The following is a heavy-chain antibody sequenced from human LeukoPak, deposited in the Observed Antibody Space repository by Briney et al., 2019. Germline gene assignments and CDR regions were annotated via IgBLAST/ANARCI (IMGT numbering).Heavy chain of an antibody. V-gene: IGHV3-30*18. CDR1: GFTFSSYG. D-gene: IGHD3-22*01. CDR3: AKSGYHGSSGYN. CDR2: ISYDGSNK. Sequence: QPGRSQRLSCAASGFTFSSYGMHWVRQAPGKGLEWAAVISYDGSNKYYADSVKGRFTISRDNSKNTLYLQMNSLRAEDTAVYYCAKSGYHGSSGYNWGQGTLVTVSS. J-gene: IGHJ4*02.